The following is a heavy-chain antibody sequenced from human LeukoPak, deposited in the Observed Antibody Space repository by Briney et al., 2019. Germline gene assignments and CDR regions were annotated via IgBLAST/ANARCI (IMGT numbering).Heavy chain of an antibody. V-gene: IGHV3-23*01. CDR1: GFTFSSYA. CDR3: ASILKAAAGTLYFDY. D-gene: IGHD6-13*01. CDR2: ISGSGGST. J-gene: IGHJ4*02. Sequence: GGSLRLSCAASGFTFSSYAMSWVRQAPGRGLEWVSAISGSGGSTYYADSVKGRFTISRDNSKNTLYLQMNSLRAEDTAVYYCASILKAAAGTLYFDYWGQGTLVTVSS.